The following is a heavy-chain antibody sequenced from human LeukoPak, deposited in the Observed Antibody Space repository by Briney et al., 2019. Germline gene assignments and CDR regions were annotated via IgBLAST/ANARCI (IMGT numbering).Heavy chain of an antibody. CDR2: IYHSGST. CDR1: GGSISSSNW. CDR3: ARVGGGKYYYDSSGYYAVDYFDY. J-gene: IGHJ4*02. D-gene: IGHD3-22*01. V-gene: IGHV4-4*02. Sequence: SETLSLTCAVSGGSISSSNWWSWVRQPPGKGLEWIGEIYHSGSTNYNPSLKSRVTISVDKSKNQFSLKLSSVTAADTAVYYCARVGGGKYYYDSSGYYAVDYFDYWGQGTLVTVSS.